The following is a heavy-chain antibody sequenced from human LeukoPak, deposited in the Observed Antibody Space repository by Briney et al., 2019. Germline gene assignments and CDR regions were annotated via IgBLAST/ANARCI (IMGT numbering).Heavy chain of an antibody. J-gene: IGHJ4*02. CDR2: IYYSGST. CDR1: GGSISSSSYY. D-gene: IGHD3-3*01. Sequence: SETLSLTCTVSGGSISSSSYYWGWIRQPPGKGLEWIGSIYYSGSTYYNPSLKRRVTISVDTSKNQFSLKLSSVTAADTAVYYCASLYDFWSGYYTSFDYWGQGTLVTVSS. V-gene: IGHV4-39*01. CDR3: ASLYDFWSGYYTSFDY.